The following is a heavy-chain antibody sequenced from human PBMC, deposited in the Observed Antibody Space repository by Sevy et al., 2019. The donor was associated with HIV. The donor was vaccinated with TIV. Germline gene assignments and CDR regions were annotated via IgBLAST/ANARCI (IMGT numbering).Heavy chain of an antibody. D-gene: IGHD6-19*01. CDR3: AAVAADRGYFDI. Sequence: GGSLRLSCAASGFTFGDLYMDWVRQAPGKGLEWVGRIRNKAKTYTTEYAASVKGRFTISRDDSTNSLYLQMNSLKTDDTAVYYCAAVAADRGYFDIWGRGTLVIVSS. J-gene: IGHJ2*01. CDR2: IRNKAKTYTT. CDR1: GFTFGDLY. V-gene: IGHV3-72*01.